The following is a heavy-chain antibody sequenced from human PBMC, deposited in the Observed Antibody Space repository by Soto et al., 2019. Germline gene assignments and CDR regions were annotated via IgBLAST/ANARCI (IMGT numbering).Heavy chain of an antibody. J-gene: IGHJ4*02. D-gene: IGHD3-10*02. CDR2: IYNNGRT. CDR1: GGSVYDFY. V-gene: IGHV4-59*02. Sequence: PSETLSLTCSVSGGSVYDFYWNWLRQTPGKGLEWIGNIYNNGRTNYNPSLKNRVTISIDTSKNQFSLHLSSVTTADTAMYFCARGHGTYVRFDSWGQGTLVTVSS. CDR3: ARGHGTYVRFDS.